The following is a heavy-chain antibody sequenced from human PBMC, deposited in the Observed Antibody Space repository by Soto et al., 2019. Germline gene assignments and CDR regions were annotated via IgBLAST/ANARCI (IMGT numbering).Heavy chain of an antibody. J-gene: IGHJ6*02. D-gene: IGHD2-8*01. Sequence: SETMSLPCAVSRGSISTGGYSRSWIRQPPGKGLEWLGYIYLSPSTYYNPSLKSRDAISVDRSTNQFSLPLTSVTAADTALYYCARTSMICYHLDGWGQGTTVTVSS. CDR2: IYLSPST. CDR1: RGSISTGGYS. V-gene: IGHV4-30-2*01. CDR3: ARTSMICYHLDG.